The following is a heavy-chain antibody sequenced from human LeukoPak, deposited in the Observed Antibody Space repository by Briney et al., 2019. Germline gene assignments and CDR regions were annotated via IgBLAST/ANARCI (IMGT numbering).Heavy chain of an antibody. CDR1: GGSISSYY. D-gene: IGHD3-3*01. V-gene: IGHV4-59*01. Sequence: SETLFLTCTVSGGSISSYYWSWIRQPPGKGLEWIGYIYYSGSTNYNPSLKSRVTISVDTSKNQLSLKLSSVTAADTAVYYCAVLLRFLEWSEGGSFDPWGQGTLVTVSS. CDR2: IYYSGST. CDR3: AVLLRFLEWSEGGSFDP. J-gene: IGHJ5*02.